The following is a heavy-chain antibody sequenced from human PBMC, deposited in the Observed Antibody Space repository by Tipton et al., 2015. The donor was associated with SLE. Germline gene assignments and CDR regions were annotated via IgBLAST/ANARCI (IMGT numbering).Heavy chain of an antibody. CDR2: IRFGGRT. CDR1: GGSVSSSTNY. D-gene: IGHD3-22*01. V-gene: IGHV4-39*07. J-gene: IGHJ2*01. Sequence: TLSLTCTVSGGSVSSSTNYWGWIRQPPGKGLEWIGNIRFGGRTYHNPSLKSRVTMSVDTPKNQLSLNLSSVTAADSAIYYCARVYYYDTSSGYYYAPPYWYFDLWGRGTLVTVSS. CDR3: ARVYYYDTSSGYYYAPPYWYFDL.